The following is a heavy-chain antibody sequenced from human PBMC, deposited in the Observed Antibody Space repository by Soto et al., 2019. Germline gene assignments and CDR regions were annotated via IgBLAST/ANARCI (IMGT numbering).Heavy chain of an antibody. V-gene: IGHV3-23*01. CDR1: GFTFSSYA. J-gene: IGHJ6*02. CDR2: ISGSGGST. D-gene: IGHD3-10*01. CDR3: AKDRSITMVRGVIITPYGMDV. Sequence: GGSLRLSCAASGFTFSSYAMSWVRQAPGKGLEWVSAISGSGGSTYYADSVKGRFTISRDNSKNTLYLQMSSLRAEDTAVYYCAKDRSITMVRGVIITPYGMDVWGQGTTVTVSS.